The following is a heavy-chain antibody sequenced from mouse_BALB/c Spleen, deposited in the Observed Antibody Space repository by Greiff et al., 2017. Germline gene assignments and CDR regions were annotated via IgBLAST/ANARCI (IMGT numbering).Heavy chain of an antibody. CDR2: ISNLAYSI. Sequence: DVQLVESGGGLVQPGGSRKISCAASGFTFSDYGMAWVRQAPGKGPEWVAFISNLAYSIYYADTVTGRFTIARENAKNTLYLEMSSRRSEDTAMYYCARGERSWFAYWGQGTLVTVSA. CDR3: ARGERSWFAY. J-gene: IGHJ3*01. CDR1: GFTFSDYG. V-gene: IGHV5-15*02.